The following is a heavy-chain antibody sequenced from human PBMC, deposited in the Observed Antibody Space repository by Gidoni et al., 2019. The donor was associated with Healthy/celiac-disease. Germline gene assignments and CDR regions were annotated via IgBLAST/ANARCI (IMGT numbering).Heavy chain of an antibody. Sequence: QVQLQESGPGLVKPSQTLSLTCTVSGGSISSGGYYWSWIRQHPGKGLGWIGYIYYSGSTYYNPSLKSRVTISVDTSKNQFSLKLSSVTAADTAVYYCAGITGTNYYYYGMDVWGQGTTVTVSS. CDR2: IYYSGST. CDR3: AGITGTNYYYYGMDV. CDR1: GGSISSGGYY. D-gene: IGHD1-20*01. V-gene: IGHV4-31*03. J-gene: IGHJ6*02.